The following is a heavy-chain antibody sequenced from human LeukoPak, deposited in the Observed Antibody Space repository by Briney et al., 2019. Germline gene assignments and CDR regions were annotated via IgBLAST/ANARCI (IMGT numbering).Heavy chain of an antibody. D-gene: IGHD6-19*01. J-gene: IGHJ3*02. V-gene: IGHV1-3*01. CDR2: INAGSGNT. CDR3: ASVGALESYSNGWYAFDI. CDR1: GYTFTSYA. Sequence: ASVKVSCKASGYTFTSYAMHWVRQAPGQRLEWMGWINAGSGNTKYSQKFQGRVTITRDTSASTAYMELSSLRSEDTAVYYCASVGALESYSNGWYAFDIWGQGTMVTVSS.